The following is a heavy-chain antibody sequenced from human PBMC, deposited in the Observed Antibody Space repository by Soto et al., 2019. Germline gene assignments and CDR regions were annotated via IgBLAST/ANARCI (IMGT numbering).Heavy chain of an antibody. CDR1: GGSLTNLY. V-gene: IGHV4-59*11. J-gene: IGHJ5*02. D-gene: IGHD6-13*01. CDR2: IYYSGTT. Sequence: PSETLSLTCTVSGGSLTNLYWSCIRQSPGKGLEWSVFIYYSGTTNYNPSLKSRVTISVDTSKNQFSLKLSSVTAADTAVYYCARRIAAAGNMRGGHLYFVWFDPWGQGTLVTVSS. CDR3: ARRIAAAGNMRGGHLYFVWFDP.